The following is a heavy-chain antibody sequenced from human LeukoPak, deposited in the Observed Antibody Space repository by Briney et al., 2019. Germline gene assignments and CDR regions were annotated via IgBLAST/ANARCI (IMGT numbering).Heavy chain of an antibody. V-gene: IGHV4-59*02. D-gene: IGHD7-27*01. CDR3: ASRKLGNDY. CDR1: GGSVSDYY. Sequence: SETLSLTCTISGGSVSDYYWSWVRQSPGKGLEWIGYIYHTGSTSYSPSLKSRVTISADTSQNQFSLKLSSVTAADTAVYYCASRKLGNDYWGQGTLVTVSS. J-gene: IGHJ4*02. CDR2: IYHTGST.